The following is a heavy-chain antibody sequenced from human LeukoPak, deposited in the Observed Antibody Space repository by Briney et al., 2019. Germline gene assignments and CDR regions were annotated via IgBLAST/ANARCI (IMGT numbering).Heavy chain of an antibody. CDR2: IFHSGST. J-gene: IGHJ4*02. CDR3: ARGGGSGSYYDY. Sequence: SETLSLTCTVSGGSINSGGYYWTWIRQPPGKGLEWIGYIFHSGSTYYNPSLKSRVTISVDSSKNQFSLNLSSVTAADTAVYYCARGGGSGSYYDYWGQGTLVTVSS. CDR1: GGSINSGGYY. D-gene: IGHD1-26*01. V-gene: IGHV4-30-2*01.